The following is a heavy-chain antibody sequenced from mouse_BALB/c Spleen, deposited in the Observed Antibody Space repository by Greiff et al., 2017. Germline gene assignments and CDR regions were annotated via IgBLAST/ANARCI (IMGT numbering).Heavy chain of an antibody. V-gene: IGHV6-6*02. CDR2: IRLKSNNYAT. CDR3: TRIYYDYGYAMDY. Sequence: EVKVEESGGGLVQPGGSMKLSCVASGFTFSNYWMNWVRQSPEKGLEWVAEIRLKSNNYATHYAESVKGRFTISRDDSKSSVYLQMNNLRAEDTGIYYCTRIYYDYGYAMDYWGQGTSVTVSS. D-gene: IGHD2-4*01. CDR1: GFTFSNYW. J-gene: IGHJ4*01.